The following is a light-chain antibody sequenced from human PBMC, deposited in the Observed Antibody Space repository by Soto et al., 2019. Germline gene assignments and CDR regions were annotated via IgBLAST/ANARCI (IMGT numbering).Light chain of an antibody. Sequence: DIQMTQSPSTLSASVGDRVTITCRASQSISSWLAWYQQKPGKAPKLLIYDASSLESGVPSRFSGRGSGTEFTLTISSPKPDDFATYYCQQYNSYWTFGQGTKVEIK. CDR1: QSISSW. CDR3: QQYNSYWT. J-gene: IGKJ1*01. V-gene: IGKV1-5*01. CDR2: DAS.